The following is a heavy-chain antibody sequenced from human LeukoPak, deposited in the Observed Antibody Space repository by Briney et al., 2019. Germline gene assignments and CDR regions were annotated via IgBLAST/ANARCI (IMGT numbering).Heavy chain of an antibody. V-gene: IGHV5-51*01. Sequence: GESLKISCKGSGYSFNTYWIGWVRQMPGKGLEWMGIIYPGDSDTRYSPSFQGQVTISADKSISTAYLQWSSLKASDTAMYYCARQEGDSSGYYPIDFDYWGQGTLVTVSS. CDR2: IYPGDSDT. D-gene: IGHD3-22*01. J-gene: IGHJ4*02. CDR1: GYSFNTYW. CDR3: ARQEGDSSGYYPIDFDY.